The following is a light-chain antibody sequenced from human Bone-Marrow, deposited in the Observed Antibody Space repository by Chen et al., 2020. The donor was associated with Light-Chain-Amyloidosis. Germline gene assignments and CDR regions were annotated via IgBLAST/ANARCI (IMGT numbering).Light chain of an antibody. J-gene: IGLJ2*01. CDR2: RYT. V-gene: IGLV3-25*03. CDR3: QSADSSGTYEVI. Sequence: SYELTQPPSVSVSPGQTARITCSGDDLPTKYAYWYQQKPGQAPVLVIHRYTERPSGSSERFSGSSSGTTATLTISGVQAEDEADYHCQSADSSGTYEVIFGGGTKLTVL. CDR1: DLPTKY.